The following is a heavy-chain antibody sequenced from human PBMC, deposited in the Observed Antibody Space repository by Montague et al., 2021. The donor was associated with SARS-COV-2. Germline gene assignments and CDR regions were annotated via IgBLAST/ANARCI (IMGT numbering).Heavy chain of an antibody. Sequence: SLRLSCAASGFTFSSYEMNWVRQAPGKGLEWVSYISSSGSTIYYADSVKGRFTISRDNAKSSLYLQMNSLRAEDTAVYYCARSYDILTGYQSQALDYWGQGTLVTVSS. CDR3: ARSYDILTGYQSQALDY. D-gene: IGHD3-9*01. V-gene: IGHV3-48*03. J-gene: IGHJ4*02. CDR2: ISSSGSTI. CDR1: GFTFSSYE.